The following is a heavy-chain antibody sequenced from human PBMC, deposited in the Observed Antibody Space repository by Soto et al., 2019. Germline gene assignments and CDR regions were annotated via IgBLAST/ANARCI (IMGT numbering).Heavy chain of an antibody. CDR2: IIPIFGTA. CDR1: GGTFSSYA. D-gene: IGHD5-12*01. Sequence: GASVKVSCKASGGTFSSYAISWVRQAPGQGLEWMGGIIPIFGTANYAQKFQGRVTITADESTSTAYMELSSLRSEDTAVYYCARGVRATLYYYYYGMDVWGQGTTVTVSS. V-gene: IGHV1-69*13. J-gene: IGHJ6*02. CDR3: ARGVRATLYYYYYGMDV.